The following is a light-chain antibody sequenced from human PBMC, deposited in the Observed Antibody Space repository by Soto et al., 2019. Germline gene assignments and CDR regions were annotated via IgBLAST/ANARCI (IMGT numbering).Light chain of an antibody. CDR1: SSNIGAGYD. Sequence: QAVVTQPPSVSGAPGQRVTISCTGSSSNIGAGYDVHWYQQLPGTAPKLLISGNSNRPSGVPDRFSGSKSGTSASLAITGLQAEYEAAYYCQSYASSLSGWVFGGGTKVTVL. CDR2: GNS. V-gene: IGLV1-40*01. J-gene: IGLJ3*02. CDR3: QSYASSLSGWV.